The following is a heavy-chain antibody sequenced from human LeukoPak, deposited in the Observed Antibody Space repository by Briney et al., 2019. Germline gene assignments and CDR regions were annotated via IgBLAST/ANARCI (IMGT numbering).Heavy chain of an antibody. V-gene: IGHV4-30-2*01. CDR3: ARGDTGNDAFDI. CDR2: MYHSGST. CDR1: GGSISSGGYS. J-gene: IGHJ3*02. Sequence: SQTLSLTCAVSGGSISSGGYSWSWIRQPPGKGLEWIGYMYHSGSTYYNPSLKSRVTFSVDRSKNEFSLKLSSVTAADTAVYYCARGDTGNDAFDIWGQGSMVTVSS.